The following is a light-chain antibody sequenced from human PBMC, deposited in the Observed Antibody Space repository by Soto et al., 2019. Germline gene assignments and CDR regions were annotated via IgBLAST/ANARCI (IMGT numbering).Light chain of an antibody. CDR1: QSIGVY. V-gene: IGKV3-15*01. CDR2: GAS. Sequence: EIVMTQSPATLSLCPGARATLSCRASQSIGVYLGWYQQMCGQAPRLLIDGASTRATGVPGSRSGSGAGKEFTLTISRLRAEDAAVYSCQQYNKWTRTFGQGTKVDI. J-gene: IGKJ1*01. CDR3: QQYNKWTRT.